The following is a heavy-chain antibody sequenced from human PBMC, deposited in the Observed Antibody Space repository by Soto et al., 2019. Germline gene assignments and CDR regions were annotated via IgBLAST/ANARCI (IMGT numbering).Heavy chain of an antibody. CDR2: IRNKANSYTT. J-gene: IGHJ4*02. V-gene: IGHV3-72*01. Sequence: PGESLKISCEASGFTFSDHYMDWVRQVPGKGLEWVGRIRNKANSYTTVYAASVKGRFTISRDDSKNSLYLQMNSLKAEDTAVYYCARSHDNTWYGSYFDDWGQGTLVTVSS. D-gene: IGHD6-13*01. CDR3: ARSHDNTWYGSYFDD. CDR1: GFTFSDHY.